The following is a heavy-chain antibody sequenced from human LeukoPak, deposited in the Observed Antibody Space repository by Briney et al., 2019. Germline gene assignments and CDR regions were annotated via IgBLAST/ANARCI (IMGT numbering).Heavy chain of an antibody. V-gene: IGHV4-31*03. CDR1: SVSSSSGGYY. J-gene: IGHJ6*02. CDR3: ARAYCSGGSCYPKYYYYYYGMDV. Sequence: ASQTLSFTGTGSSVSSSSGGYYWRSIGQDPGKVLEWIAYIYYSGSTYYNPSLKSRVTISVDTSKNQFSLKLSSVTAADTAVYYCARAYCSGGSCYPKYYYYYYGMDVWGQGTTVTVSS. D-gene: IGHD2-15*01. CDR2: IYYSGST.